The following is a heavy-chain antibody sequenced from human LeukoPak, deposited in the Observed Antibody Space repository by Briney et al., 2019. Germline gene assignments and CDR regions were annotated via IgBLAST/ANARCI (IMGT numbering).Heavy chain of an antibody. D-gene: IGHD2-15*01. J-gene: IGHJ4*02. CDR3: ARGGYCSGGSCYSGYYYDSSGYLPFDY. V-gene: IGHV4-59*08. Sequence: SETLSLTRTVSGGSISSYYWSWIRQPPGKGLEWIGYIYYSGSTNYNPSLKSRVTISVDTSKNQFSLKLSSVTAADTAVYYCARGGYCSGGSCYSGYYYDSSGYLPFDYWGQGTLVTVSS. CDR1: GGSISSYY. CDR2: IYYSGST.